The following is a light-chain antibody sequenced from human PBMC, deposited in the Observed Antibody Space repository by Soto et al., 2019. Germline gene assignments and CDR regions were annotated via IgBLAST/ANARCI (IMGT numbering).Light chain of an antibody. CDR2: EAS. CDR3: QQYGSSGT. CDR1: QSVGNN. V-gene: IGKV3-20*01. J-gene: IGKJ1*01. Sequence: EIVLTQSPATLSLSPGERATLCCRSSQSVGNNLAWYQQKPGQAPGLLICEASTRATGIPDRFSGSGSGTVFTLTISRLEPEDFAVYYCQQYGSSGTFGQGTKVDIK.